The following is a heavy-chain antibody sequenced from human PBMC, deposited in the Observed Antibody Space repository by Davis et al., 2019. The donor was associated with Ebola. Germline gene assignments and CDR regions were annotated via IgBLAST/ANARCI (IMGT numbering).Heavy chain of an antibody. CDR2: IIPILGIA. Sequence: SVKVSCKASGYTFTGYYMHWVRQAPGQGLEWMGGIIPILGIANYAQKFQGRVTITADKSTSTAYMELSSLRSEDTAVYYCARGDFWSGYYTDYYYYYMDVWGKGTTVTVSS. V-gene: IGHV1-69*10. CDR1: GYTFTGYY. D-gene: IGHD3-3*01. J-gene: IGHJ6*03. CDR3: ARGDFWSGYYTDYYYYYMDV.